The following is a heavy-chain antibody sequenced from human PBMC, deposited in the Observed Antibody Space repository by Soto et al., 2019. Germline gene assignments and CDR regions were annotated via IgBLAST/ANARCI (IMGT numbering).Heavy chain of an antibody. CDR1: GGSISSGDYY. CDR3: ARLSKRHYYDSSGLDY. Sequence: LSLTCTVSGGSISSGDYYWSWIRQPPGKGLEWIGYIYYSGSTYYNPSLKSRVTISVDTSKNQFSLKLSSVTAADTAVYYCARLSKRHYYDSSGLDYWGQGTLVTVSS. J-gene: IGHJ4*02. CDR2: IYYSGST. D-gene: IGHD3-22*01. V-gene: IGHV4-30-4*01.